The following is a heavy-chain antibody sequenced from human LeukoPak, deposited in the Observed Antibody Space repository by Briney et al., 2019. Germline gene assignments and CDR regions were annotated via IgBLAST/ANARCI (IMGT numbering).Heavy chain of an antibody. CDR1: GGSISGYY. CDR3: ARDYSGWGTDAFDI. V-gene: IGHV4-59*01. Sequence: SETLSLTCTASGGSISGYYWSWIRQPPGKGLEWIGYIYYSGSTNYNPSLKSRVTISIDTSKNQFSLKLSSVTAADTAVYYCARDYSGWGTDAFDIWGQGTMVTVSS. D-gene: IGHD3-10*01. CDR2: IYYSGST. J-gene: IGHJ3*02.